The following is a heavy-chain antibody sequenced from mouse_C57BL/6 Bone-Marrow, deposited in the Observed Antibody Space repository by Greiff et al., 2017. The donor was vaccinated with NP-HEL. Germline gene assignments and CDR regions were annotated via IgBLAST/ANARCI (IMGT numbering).Heavy chain of an antibody. D-gene: IGHD2-4*01. J-gene: IGHJ4*01. CDR3: ARVYYDYRYYYATDY. Sequence: QVQLQQSGPELVKPGASVKISCKASGYAFSSSWMNWVKQRPGKGLEWIGRIYPGDGDTNYNGKFKGKATLTADKSSSTAYMQLSSLTSEDSAVYFCARVYYDYRYYYATDYWGQGTSVAVSS. CDR1: GYAFSSSW. V-gene: IGHV1-82*01. CDR2: IYPGDGDT.